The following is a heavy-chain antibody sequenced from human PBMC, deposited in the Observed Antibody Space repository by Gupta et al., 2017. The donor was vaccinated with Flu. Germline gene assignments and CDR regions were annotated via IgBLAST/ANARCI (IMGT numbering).Heavy chain of an antibody. CDR3: AKDDWYMMIFGLGFFDS. Sequence: PGKGLDWGATFAGWGDQTYYSSSVKCRFIISRDNSKNTVVLQRNSLSGKDTATYHGAKDDWYMMIFGLGFFDSWGQGTQVIVSS. D-gene: IGHD3-3*01. J-gene: IGHJ4*02. CDR2: FAGWGDQT. V-gene: IGHV3-23*01.